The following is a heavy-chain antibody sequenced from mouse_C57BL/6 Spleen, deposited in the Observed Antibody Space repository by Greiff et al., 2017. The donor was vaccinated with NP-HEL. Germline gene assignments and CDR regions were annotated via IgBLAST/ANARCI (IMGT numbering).Heavy chain of an antibody. CDR1: GYTFTSYW. D-gene: IGHD1-1*01. CDR3: TRGPTVVATDY. Sequence: VQLQQSGTVLARPGASVKMSCKTSGYTFTSYWMHWVKQRPGQGLEGIGAIYPGNSDTSYNQKFKGKAKLTAVTSASTAYMELSSLTNEDSAVYYCTRGPTVVATDYWGQGTTLTVSS. V-gene: IGHV1-5*01. J-gene: IGHJ2*01. CDR2: IYPGNSDT.